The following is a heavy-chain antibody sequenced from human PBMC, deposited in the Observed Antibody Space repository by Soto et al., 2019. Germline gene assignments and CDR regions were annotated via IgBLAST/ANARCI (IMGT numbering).Heavy chain of an antibody. CDR2: IWYNGNNE. CDR1: GFTFSSYG. J-gene: IGHJ4*02. D-gene: IGHD6-13*01. V-gene: IGHV3-33*01. CDR3: ARDKTTGYSSSWLLDY. Sequence: QVQLVESGGGVVQPGRSLRLSCAASGFTFSSYGMHWVRQAPGDGLEWVAVIWYNGNNEYYADSVKGRFTVSRDNSKNTLYLQMNSLRAEDTAVYYCARDKTTGYSSSWLLDYWGQGTLVTVSS.